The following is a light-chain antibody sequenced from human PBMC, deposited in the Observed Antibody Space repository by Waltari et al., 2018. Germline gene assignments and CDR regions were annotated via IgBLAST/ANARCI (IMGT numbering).Light chain of an antibody. CDR2: GKN. J-gene: IGLJ1*01. CDR1: SLRSYS. V-gene: IGLV3-19*01. Sequence: SSELTQAPAVSVALGETVRITCQGDSLRSYSASWYQQKPGQAPGLVNHGKNNRPPGIPGRFSGSSSGNTASLTITGAQAEDEADYYCNSRDSSGNHRYVFGTGTKVTVL. CDR3: NSRDSSGNHRYV.